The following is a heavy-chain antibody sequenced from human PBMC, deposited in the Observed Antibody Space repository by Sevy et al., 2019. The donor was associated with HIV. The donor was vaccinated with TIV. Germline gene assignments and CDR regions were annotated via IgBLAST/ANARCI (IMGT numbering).Heavy chain of an antibody. CDR3: ARDSGLQLFRY. D-gene: IGHD1-1*01. Sequence: GGDLRLSCAASGFSFSSYGMHWVRQAPGKGLEWVALVWYDGSDKYYADSVKGRFTISRDNSKNTLYLQMNSLRVEDTAVYYCARDSGLQLFRYWGQGTLVTVSS. J-gene: IGHJ4*02. CDR2: VWYDGSDK. CDR1: GFSFSSYG. V-gene: IGHV3-33*01.